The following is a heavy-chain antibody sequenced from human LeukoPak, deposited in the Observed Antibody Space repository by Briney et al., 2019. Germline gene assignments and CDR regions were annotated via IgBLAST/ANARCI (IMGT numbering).Heavy chain of an antibody. CDR1: GFTVSSNY. CDR2: IYSGGST. CDR3: ASRGTTGPYYYYYGMDV. Sequence: SGGSLRLSCAASGFTVSSNYMSWVRQAPGKGLEWVSVIYSGGSTYYADSVKGRFTISRDNSKNTLYLQMNSLRAEDTAVYYCASRGTTGPYYYYYGMDVWGQGTTVTVSS. D-gene: IGHD1-7*01. J-gene: IGHJ6*02. V-gene: IGHV3-53*01.